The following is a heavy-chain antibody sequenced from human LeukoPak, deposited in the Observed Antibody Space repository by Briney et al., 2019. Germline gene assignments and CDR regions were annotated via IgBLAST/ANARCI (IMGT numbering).Heavy chain of an antibody. CDR2: IYYSGST. Sequence: PSETLSLTCTVSGGSISSSSYYWGWIRQPPGKGLEWIGSIYYSGSTYYNPSLKSRVTMSVDKSKNQFSLKLTSVTAAETAIYYCARDTGGRGRLDAFDIWGQGTMVTVSS. CDR1: GGSISSSSYY. V-gene: IGHV4-39*07. D-gene: IGHD3-10*01. CDR3: ARDTGGRGRLDAFDI. J-gene: IGHJ3*02.